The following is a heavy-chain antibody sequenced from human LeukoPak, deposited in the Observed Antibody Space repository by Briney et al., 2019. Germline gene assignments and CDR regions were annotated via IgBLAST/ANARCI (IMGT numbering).Heavy chain of an antibody. V-gene: IGHV4-39*07. Sequence: SETLSLTCTVSGGSISSSSYYWGWIRQPPGKGLEWIGGIYYSGSAYYNPSLKSRVTISADTSKNQFSLKLSSVTAADTAVYYCARDRVPNDSSGYHGNFDYWGQGTLVTVSS. CDR3: ARDRVPNDSSGYHGNFDY. J-gene: IGHJ4*02. D-gene: IGHD3-22*01. CDR1: GGSISSSSYY. CDR2: IYYSGSA.